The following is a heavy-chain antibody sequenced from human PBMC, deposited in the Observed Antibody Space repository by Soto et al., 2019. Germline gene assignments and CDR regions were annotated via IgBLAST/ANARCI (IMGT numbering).Heavy chain of an antibody. D-gene: IGHD2-2*01. CDR1: GFTFHYYA. CDR3: VKDHTSCHFDS. Sequence: EVQLLESGGGLVQPGGSLRLSCAASGFTFHYYAMTWVRQAPGKGLEWVSTISMSADNTYYADSVKGRFTISRDNSKSILYLQVDSLRADDTAIYYCVKDHTSCHFDSWGQGTRITVSS. CDR2: ISMSADNT. V-gene: IGHV3-23*01. J-gene: IGHJ4*02.